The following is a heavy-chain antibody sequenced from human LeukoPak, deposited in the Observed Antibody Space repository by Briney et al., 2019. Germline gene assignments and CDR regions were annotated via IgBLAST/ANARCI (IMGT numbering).Heavy chain of an antibody. V-gene: IGHV3-23*01. CDR1: GFTLSSYA. CDR3: AKDYDSSGYYYGD. D-gene: IGHD3-22*01. CDR2: ISGSGGST. J-gene: IGHJ4*02. Sequence: GGSLRLSCAASGFTLSSYAMSRVRQAPGKGLEWVSAISGSGGSTYYADSVKGRFTISRDNSKNTLYLQMNSLRAEDTAVYYCAKDYDSSGYYYGDWGQGTLVTVSS.